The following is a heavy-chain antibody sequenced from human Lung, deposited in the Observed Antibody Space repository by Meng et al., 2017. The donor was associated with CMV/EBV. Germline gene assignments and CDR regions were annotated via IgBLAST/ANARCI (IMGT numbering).Heavy chain of an antibody. V-gene: IGHV4-39*01. Sequence: LPVPEPGPGLVTPSETLSLTCTVSGGSISSSSYYWAWIRQPPGEGLEWIGSVVYSGSTYYTSSLKSRVSISVDTSKNQFSLKLSSVTAADTAVYYCARHHHSPTFDYWGQGTLVTVSS. J-gene: IGHJ4*02. D-gene: IGHD1-14*01. CDR3: ARHHHSPTFDY. CDR2: VVYSGST. CDR1: GGSISSSSYY.